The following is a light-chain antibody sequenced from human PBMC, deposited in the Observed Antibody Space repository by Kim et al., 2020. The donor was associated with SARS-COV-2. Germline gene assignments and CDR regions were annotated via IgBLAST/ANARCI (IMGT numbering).Light chain of an antibody. J-gene: IGKJ4*01. Sequence: ASVEDRVIITCRASQGINNYLAWFQQKPGKAPKSLIYDASGLQGGVPLKFSGSGSGTDFTLTISSLQPEDSATYYCQQYKSYPLTFGGGTKVDIK. CDR3: QQYKSYPLT. CDR1: QGINNY. CDR2: DAS. V-gene: IGKV1-16*02.